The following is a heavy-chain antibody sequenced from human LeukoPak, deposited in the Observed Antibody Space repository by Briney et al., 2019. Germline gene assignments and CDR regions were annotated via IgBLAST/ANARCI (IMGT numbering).Heavy chain of an antibody. D-gene: IGHD6-19*01. CDR3: AMRPGYSSGWGRDLDY. J-gene: IGHJ4*02. CDR1: GYTFTSYG. V-gene: IGHV1-18*01. CDR2: ISAYNGNT. Sequence: ASVKVSCKASGYTFTSYGISWVRQAPGQGLEWMGWISAYNGNTNYAQKLQGRVTMTTDTSTSTAYMELRSLRSDDTAVYYCAMRPGYSSGWGRDLDYWGQGTLVTVSS.